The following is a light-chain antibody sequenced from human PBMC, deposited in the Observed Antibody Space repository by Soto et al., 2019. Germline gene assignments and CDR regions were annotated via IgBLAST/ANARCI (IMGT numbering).Light chain of an antibody. J-gene: IGKJ5*01. CDR2: DAS. CDR1: QSVSSY. Sequence: EIVLTQSPATLSLSPGEIATLSFSASQSVSSYLACYQQKPGQAPRLLIYDASNRATGIPARFSGSGSGTDFTLTISSLEPEDFAVYYCQQRSNWPSITFGQGTRLEIK. CDR3: QQRSNWPSIT. V-gene: IGKV3-11*01.